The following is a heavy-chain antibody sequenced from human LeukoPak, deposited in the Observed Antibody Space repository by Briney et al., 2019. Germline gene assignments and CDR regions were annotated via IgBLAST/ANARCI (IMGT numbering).Heavy chain of an antibody. D-gene: IGHD2-15*01. CDR1: GYTFSSYG. J-gene: IGHJ4*02. CDR2: ISGNNGNT. Sequence: ASVKVSCKASGYTFSSYGNSWVRQAPGQGLEWMGRISGNNGNTNYAQKFQGRVTMTTDTSTNTAYMELRSLRSDDTAVYYCARVFCCSGGTCYSGCFDYWGQGTLVTVSS. CDR3: ARVFCCSGGTCYSGCFDY. V-gene: IGHV1-18*01.